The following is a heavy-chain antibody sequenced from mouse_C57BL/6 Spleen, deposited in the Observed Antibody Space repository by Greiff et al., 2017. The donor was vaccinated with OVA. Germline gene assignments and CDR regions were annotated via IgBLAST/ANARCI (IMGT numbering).Heavy chain of an antibody. Sequence: VQLQQSGPELVKPGASVKISCKASGYSFTGYYMNWVKQSPEKSLEWIGEINPSTGGTTYNQKFKAKATLTVDKSSSKAYMQLKSLTSEDSAVYYCARGYSYWYFDVWGTGTTVTVSS. CDR3: ARGYSYWYFDV. V-gene: IGHV1-42*01. J-gene: IGHJ1*03. CDR1: GYSFTGYY. D-gene: IGHD2-14*01. CDR2: INPSTGGT.